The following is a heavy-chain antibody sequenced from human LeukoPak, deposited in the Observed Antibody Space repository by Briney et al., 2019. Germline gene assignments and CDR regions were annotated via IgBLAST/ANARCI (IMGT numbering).Heavy chain of an antibody. J-gene: IGHJ4*02. CDR3: ATYFLDTSARD. CDR2: INPNNGGT. Sequence: GASVKVSCKASGYTFTGYYMFWVRQAPGQGLEWMGWINPNNGGTNYAQKFQGRVTRTSDTSISTGYMELSSLRSDDTAVYYCATYFLDTSARDWGQGTLVTVSS. V-gene: IGHV1-2*02. CDR1: GYTFTGYY. D-gene: IGHD3-22*01.